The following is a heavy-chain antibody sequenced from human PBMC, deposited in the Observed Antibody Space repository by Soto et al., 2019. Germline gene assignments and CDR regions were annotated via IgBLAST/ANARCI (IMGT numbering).Heavy chain of an antibody. CDR3: AKDGYNYYEF. J-gene: IGHJ4*02. V-gene: IGHV3-49*03. Sequence: HPWGALRLSCAVSGFTFCDHGIILSRQSPVKGLEGVGFIRSETLGGTIDYAASVKGRFVISRDDSKGIAYLHMNSLKTEDTATYFCAKDGYNYYEFWGRGTLVTVS. D-gene: IGHD5-12*01. CDR1: GFTFCDHG. CDR2: IRSETLGGTI.